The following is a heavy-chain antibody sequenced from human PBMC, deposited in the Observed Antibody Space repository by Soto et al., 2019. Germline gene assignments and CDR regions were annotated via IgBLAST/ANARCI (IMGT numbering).Heavy chain of an antibody. J-gene: IGHJ5*02. CDR1: GFPFGSHG. D-gene: IGHD6-13*01. CDR2: IWYDGSHK. V-gene: IGHV3-33*01. CDR3: ARDVAATGAARWLDP. Sequence: QVQVVESGGGVVQPGRSLRLSCEASGFPFGSHGMHWVRQAPGKGLEWVAFIWYDGSHKDYAAYVRGRFTISRDDCKNTLYLQMDNLRGEDTAIYYCARDVAATGAARWLDPWGEGTMVSVSS.